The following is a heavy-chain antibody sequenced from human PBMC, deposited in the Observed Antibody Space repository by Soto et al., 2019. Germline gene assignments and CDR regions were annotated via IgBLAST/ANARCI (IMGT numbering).Heavy chain of an antibody. CDR1: GGSISSGGYY. D-gene: IGHD3-9*01. CDR2: IYYSGST. V-gene: IGHV4-31*03. J-gene: IGHJ4*02. CDR3: ARGFDWLFYFDY. Sequence: SSETLSLTCTVSGGSISSGGYYWSWIRQHPGKGLEWIGYIYYSGSTYYNPSLKSRVTISVDTSRNQFSLKLSSVTAADTAVYYCARGFDWLFYFDYWGQGTLVTVSS.